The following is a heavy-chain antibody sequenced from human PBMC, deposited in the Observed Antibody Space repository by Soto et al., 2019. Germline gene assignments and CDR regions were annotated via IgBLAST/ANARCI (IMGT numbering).Heavy chain of an antibody. D-gene: IGHD5-12*01. CDR3: ARGRSGYDYQSYYYYGMDV. J-gene: IGHJ6*02. Sequence: LKISCKGSGYSFTSYWIGWVRQMPGKGLEWMGIIYPGDSDTRYSPSFQGQVTISADKSISTAYLQWSSLKASDTAMYYCARGRSGYDYQSYYYYGMDVWGQGTTVTVSS. CDR2: IYPGDSDT. V-gene: IGHV5-51*01. CDR1: GYSFTSYW.